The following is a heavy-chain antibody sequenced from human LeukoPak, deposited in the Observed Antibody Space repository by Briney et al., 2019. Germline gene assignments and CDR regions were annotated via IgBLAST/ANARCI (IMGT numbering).Heavy chain of an antibody. D-gene: IGHD3-10*01. V-gene: IGHV3-23*01. Sequence: PGGSLRLSCAASGFTSSSYAMSWVRQAPGKGLEWVSAISGSGGSTYYADSVKGRFTISRDNAKNSLYLQMNSLRAEDTAVYYCARDYYGSGSYYNEYDYWGQGTLVTVSS. CDR1: GFTSSSYA. CDR3: ARDYYGSGSYYNEYDY. J-gene: IGHJ4*02. CDR2: ISGSGGST.